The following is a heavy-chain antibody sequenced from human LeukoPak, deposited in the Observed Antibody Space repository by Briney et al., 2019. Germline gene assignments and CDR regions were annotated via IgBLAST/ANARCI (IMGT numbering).Heavy chain of an antibody. J-gene: IGHJ4*02. Sequence: GGSLRLSCAASGFTFSDSYMSWIRQAPGMGLEWVSYISTSGSTTYYADSVKGRFTISRDNAKNSLYLQMNSLRAEDTAVYYCARALGSYYGYFDYWGQGTLVTVSS. D-gene: IGHD3-10*01. CDR1: GFTFSDSY. CDR2: ISTSGSTT. CDR3: ARALGSYYGYFDY. V-gene: IGHV3-11*01.